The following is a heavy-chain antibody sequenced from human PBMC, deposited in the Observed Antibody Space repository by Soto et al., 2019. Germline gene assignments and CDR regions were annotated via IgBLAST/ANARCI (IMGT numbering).Heavy chain of an antibody. V-gene: IGHV1-58*01. CDR2: IVVGSGNT. Sequence: SVKVSCKASGFTFTSSAVQWVRQARGQGLEWIGWIVVGSGNTNYAQKFQERVTITRDMSTSTAYKELSSLRSEDTAVYYCAADPGITGPLDYYNWFDPWGKGPLVTVSS. D-gene: IGHD1-20*01. CDR1: GFTFTSSA. J-gene: IGHJ5*02. CDR3: AADPGITGPLDYYNWFDP.